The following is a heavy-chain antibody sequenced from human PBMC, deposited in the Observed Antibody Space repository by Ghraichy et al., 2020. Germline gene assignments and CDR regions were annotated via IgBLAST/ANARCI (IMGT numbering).Heavy chain of an antibody. Sequence: GGSLRLSCAASGFTFSSYWMHWVRQAPGQGLVWVSRINSDGSSTSYADSVKGRFTISRDNAKNTLYLQMNSLRAEDTAVYYCARVGGYLSPFVYWGQGTLVTVYS. CDR2: INSDGSST. CDR1: GFTFSSYW. D-gene: IGHD3-16*01. J-gene: IGHJ4*02. CDR3: ARVGGYLSPFVY. V-gene: IGHV3-74*01.